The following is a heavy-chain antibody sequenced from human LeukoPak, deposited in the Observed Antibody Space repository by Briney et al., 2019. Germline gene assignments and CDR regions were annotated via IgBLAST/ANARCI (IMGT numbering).Heavy chain of an antibody. J-gene: IGHJ4*02. V-gene: IGHV3-72*01. D-gene: IGHD1-26*01. CDR1: GFTFSDHY. CDR3: ARASEGTYYPYFDY. Sequence: GGSLRLSCAASGFTFSDHYMDWVRQAPGKGVEWVGRTRNKANSYNTEYAASVKGRFTISRDDSKNSLYLQMNSLKTEDTAVYYCARASEGTYYPYFDYWGQGTLVTVSS. CDR2: TRNKANSYNT.